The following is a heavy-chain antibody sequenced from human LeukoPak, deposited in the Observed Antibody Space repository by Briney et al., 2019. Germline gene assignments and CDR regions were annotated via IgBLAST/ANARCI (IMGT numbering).Heavy chain of an antibody. V-gene: IGHV3-30*02. CDR1: GFTFSSYA. J-gene: IGHJ3*02. CDR2: IRYDGSNK. CDR3: AKEIVVVPAAIQYDALDI. D-gene: IGHD2-2*01. Sequence: GGSLRLSCAASGFTFSSYAMHWVRQAPGKGLEWVAFIRYDGSNKYYADSVKGRFTISRDNSKNTLYLQMNSLRAEDTAVYYCAKEIVVVPAAIQYDALDIWGQGTMVTVSS.